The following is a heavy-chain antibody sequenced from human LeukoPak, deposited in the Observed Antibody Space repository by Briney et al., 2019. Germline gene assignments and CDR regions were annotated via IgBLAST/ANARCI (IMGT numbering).Heavy chain of an antibody. Sequence: HPGGSLRLSCAASGFVFSTYWMTWVRQAPGKGLEWVANINLDGTEEHYVDSSLKGRFTISRDNAKNSLYLQMTSLRVGDTAVYYCASGRHDFLHWGQGTLVTVSS. CDR3: ASGRHDFLH. J-gene: IGHJ4*02. V-gene: IGHV3-7*01. D-gene: IGHD3/OR15-3a*01. CDR1: GFVFSTYW. CDR2: INLDGTEE.